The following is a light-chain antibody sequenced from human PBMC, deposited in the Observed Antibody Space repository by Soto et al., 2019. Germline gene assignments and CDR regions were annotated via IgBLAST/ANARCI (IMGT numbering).Light chain of an antibody. CDR3: QQYGSSPLIT. Sequence: ETVMTQSPGTLSVSLGARAPLSCRASQSVSIHLAWYQQKPGQAPRLLIYDTSSRATGIPDRFSGSGSGTDFTLTISRLEPEDFAVYYCQQYGSSPLITFGQGTRLEIK. CDR2: DTS. CDR1: QSVSIH. J-gene: IGKJ5*01. V-gene: IGKV3-20*01.